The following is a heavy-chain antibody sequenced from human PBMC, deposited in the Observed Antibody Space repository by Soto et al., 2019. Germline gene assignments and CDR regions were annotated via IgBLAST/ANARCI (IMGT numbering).Heavy chain of an antibody. Sequence: PGGSLRLSCAASGFTFSSYSMNWVRQAPGKGLEWVSSISSSSSYIYYADSVKGRFTISRDNAKNSLYLQMNSLRAEDTAVYYCARDPYYYDSSGQEDAFDIWGQGTMVTVSS. D-gene: IGHD3-22*01. CDR3: ARDPYYYDSSGQEDAFDI. CDR1: GFTFSSYS. J-gene: IGHJ3*02. CDR2: ISSSSSYI. V-gene: IGHV3-21*01.